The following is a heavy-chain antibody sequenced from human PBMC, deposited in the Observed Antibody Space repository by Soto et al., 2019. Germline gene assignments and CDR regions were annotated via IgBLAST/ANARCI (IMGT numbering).Heavy chain of an antibody. V-gene: IGHV2-5*01. CDR3: VHGEVAHGYNYFDY. Sequence: QITLKESGPTLVKPTQTLTLTCTFSGFSLSTSGVGVGWIRQPPGKALEWLALIYWNDDKRYSPSLKSRFTITKDTSKNQVVLTMTNMDPVDTATYRCVHGEVAHGYNYFDYWGQGTLVTVSS. CDR1: GFSLSTSGVG. J-gene: IGHJ4*02. D-gene: IGHD5-12*01. CDR2: IYWNDDK.